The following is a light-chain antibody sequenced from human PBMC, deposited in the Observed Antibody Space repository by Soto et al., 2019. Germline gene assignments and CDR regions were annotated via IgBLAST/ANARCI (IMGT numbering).Light chain of an antibody. V-gene: IGKV3-11*01. J-gene: IGKJ4*01. CDR3: QQRSNWPLT. Sequence: EIVLTQSPATLSLSPGERATLSCRASQSVSSYLAWYQQKPGQAPRLLISDASNRATGIPARFSGSGSGTYFTLTISSLETEDFAVYYCQQRSNWPLTFGGGTKVEIK. CDR1: QSVSSY. CDR2: DAS.